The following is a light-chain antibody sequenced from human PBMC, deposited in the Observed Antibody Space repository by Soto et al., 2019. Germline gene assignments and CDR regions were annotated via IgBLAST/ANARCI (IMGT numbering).Light chain of an antibody. V-gene: IGKV3-20*01. CDR2: GAS. CDR3: QQYGSSGT. CDR1: HGVSNNY. Sequence: EIVLTQSPGTLSLSAGERATLSFGASHGVSNNYLAWYQQKPGQAPRLLIYGASNRATGIPDRFRGSGSGTDFPLTISRLQPEDFAVYYCQQYGSSGTFGQGTKLHIK. J-gene: IGKJ1*01.